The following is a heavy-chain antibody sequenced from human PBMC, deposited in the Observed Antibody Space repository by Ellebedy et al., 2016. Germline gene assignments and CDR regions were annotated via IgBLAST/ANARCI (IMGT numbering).Heavy chain of an antibody. CDR1: GDAVSRNMTA. J-gene: IGHJ4*02. Sequence: SQTLSLTXXVSGDAVSRNMTAWHWIGQSPSRGLEWLGRTYYRSAWYEDYASSVKGRIVIRPDISKNQFSLQLKSVTPEDTAVYYCARGIGQLALFNWGQGSLVTVSS. D-gene: IGHD2-21*01. V-gene: IGHV6-1*01. CDR2: TYYRSAWYE. CDR3: ARGIGQLALFN.